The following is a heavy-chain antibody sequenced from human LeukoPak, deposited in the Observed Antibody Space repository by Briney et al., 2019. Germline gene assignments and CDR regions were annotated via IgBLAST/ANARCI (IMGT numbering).Heavy chain of an antibody. V-gene: IGHV3-30*18. CDR3: AKDFLAALAAYNWFDP. CDR1: GFTFSSYS. Sequence: GGSLRLSCAASGFTFSSYSMNWVRQAPGKGLEWVALISYDGSEKYFADSVKGRFTISRDNSKNTVYLQMNSLRAEDTAVYYCAKDFLAALAAYNWFDPWGQGTLVTVSS. D-gene: IGHD6-19*01. CDR2: ISYDGSEK. J-gene: IGHJ5*02.